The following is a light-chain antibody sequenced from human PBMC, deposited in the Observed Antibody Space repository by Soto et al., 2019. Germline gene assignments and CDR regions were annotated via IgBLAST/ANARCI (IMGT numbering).Light chain of an antibody. V-gene: IGKV1-5*01. J-gene: IGKJ1*01. CDR2: GAS. CDR3: QQYDSYSSGP. CDR1: QTVNTW. Sequence: DIQMTQSPSTLSASVGDRVTITCRASQTVNTWLAWYQQKPGKAPKVLIFGASSLKTGVPSRFSGSGSGTEFTLTISNLQPDDFATYYCQQYDSYSSGPFGQGTKVEIK.